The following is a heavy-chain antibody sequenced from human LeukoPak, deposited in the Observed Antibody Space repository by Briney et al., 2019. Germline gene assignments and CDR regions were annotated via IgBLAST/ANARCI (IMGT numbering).Heavy chain of an antibody. J-gene: IGHJ5*02. Sequence: PSQTLSLTCTVSGGSISSGGYYWSWIRQPPGKGLEWIGYIYHSGSTNYNPSLKSRVTISVDTSKNQFSLKLSSVTAADTAVYYCARGTDIVVVPAAMWFDPWGQGTLVTVSS. CDR1: GGSISSGGYY. CDR3: ARGTDIVVVPAAMWFDP. V-gene: IGHV4-30-2*01. CDR2: IYHSGST. D-gene: IGHD2-2*01.